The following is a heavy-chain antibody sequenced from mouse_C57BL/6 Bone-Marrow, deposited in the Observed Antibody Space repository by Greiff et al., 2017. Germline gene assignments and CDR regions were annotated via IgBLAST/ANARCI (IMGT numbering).Heavy chain of an antibody. Sequence: QVQLKQSGAELARPGASVKLSCKASGYTFTSYGISWVKQRTGQGLEWIGEIYPRSGNTYYNEKFKGKATLTADKSSSTAYMELRSLTSEDSAVYFCARNLLWLRPRAYWGQGTLVTVSA. CDR2: IYPRSGNT. CDR1: GYTFTSYG. D-gene: IGHD2-2*01. J-gene: IGHJ3*01. V-gene: IGHV1-81*01. CDR3: ARNLLWLRPRAY.